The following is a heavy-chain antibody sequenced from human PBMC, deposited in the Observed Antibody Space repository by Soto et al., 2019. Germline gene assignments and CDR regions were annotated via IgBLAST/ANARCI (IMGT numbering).Heavy chain of an antibody. V-gene: IGHV1-3*01. CDR2: INAGNGNT. Sequence: GASVKVSCKASGYTFTNYAMHWVRQAPGQRLEWMGWINAGNGNTKYSQKVQGRVTITRDTSASTAYMELSSLRSEDTAVYYCARSPDTTMVSYYYYGMDVWGQGTTVSVSS. D-gene: IGHD5-18*01. J-gene: IGHJ6*02. CDR3: ARSPDTTMVSYYYYGMDV. CDR1: GYTFTNYA.